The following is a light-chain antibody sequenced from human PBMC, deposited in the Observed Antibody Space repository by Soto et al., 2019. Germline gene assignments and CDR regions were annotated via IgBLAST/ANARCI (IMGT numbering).Light chain of an antibody. V-gene: IGLV1-51*01. Sequence: QSVLAQSPSVSAAPGQRVTISCSGSSSNIPYQFVSWYQQFPGMAPALLIYDNTRRPSGFPDRFSATKSGPSATLDIAGLQTADEAVYYCASWDTDLDGFVFGPGTKLTVL. CDR1: SSNIPYQF. CDR3: ASWDTDLDGFV. CDR2: DNT. J-gene: IGLJ1*01.